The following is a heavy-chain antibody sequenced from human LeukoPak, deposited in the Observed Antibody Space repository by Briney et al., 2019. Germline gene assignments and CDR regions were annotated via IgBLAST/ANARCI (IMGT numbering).Heavy chain of an antibody. Sequence: ASVKVSCKASGYTFTGYYMHWVRQAPGQGLEWMGWINPNSGGTNYAQKFQGRVTMTRDTSISTAYMELSRLRSDDTAVYYCATGTYYDYVWGSYRPRPYYYYMDVWGKGTTVTISS. D-gene: IGHD3-16*02. J-gene: IGHJ6*03. CDR1: GYTFTGYY. V-gene: IGHV1-2*02. CDR3: ATGTYYDYVWGSYRPRPYYYYMDV. CDR2: INPNSGGT.